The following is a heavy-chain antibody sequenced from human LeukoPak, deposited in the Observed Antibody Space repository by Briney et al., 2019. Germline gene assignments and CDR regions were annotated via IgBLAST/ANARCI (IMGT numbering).Heavy chain of an antibody. CDR3: ARVPRERPRRRLYYSLYFYYYMDV. D-gene: IGHD4-11*01. V-gene: IGHV3-7*01. CDR1: GFTFSSYW. Sequence: PGGSLRLSCAASGFTFSSYWMSWVRQAPGKGREWVANIKQDGSEKYYVDSVEGRFTISRDNAKNSLYLQMNSLRAEDTAVYYCARVPRERPRRRLYYSLYFYYYMDVWGQGTMVTVSS. J-gene: IGHJ6*03. CDR2: IKQDGSEK.